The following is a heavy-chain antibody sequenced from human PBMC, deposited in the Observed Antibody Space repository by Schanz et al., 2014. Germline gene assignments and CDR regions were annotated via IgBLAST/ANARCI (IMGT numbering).Heavy chain of an antibody. V-gene: IGHV3-48*01. D-gene: IGHD3-10*01. Sequence: VQLVDSGGGLVQPGGSLRLSCAASGFTFSSYSMNWVRQAPGKGLEWVSYISSSSSTRYYADSVKGRFTMSRDNAKNSVFLQMNSLRAEDTAVYYCARPALWFGDNCFDPWGQGTLVTVSP. CDR1: GFTFSSYS. J-gene: IGHJ5*02. CDR3: ARPALWFGDNCFDP. CDR2: ISSSSSTR.